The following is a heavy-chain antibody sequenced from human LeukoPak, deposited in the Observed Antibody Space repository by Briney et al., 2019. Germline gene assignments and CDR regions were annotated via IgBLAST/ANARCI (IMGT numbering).Heavy chain of an antibody. CDR3: AKGVTSSVD. Sequence: GRSLRLPCAASRFTFSSYGMHWVRQAPDKGLEWVAVISYDGSNKYYADSVKGRFTISRDNSKNTLYLQMNSLRAEDTAVYYCAKGVTSSVDWGQGTLVTVSP. CDR2: ISYDGSNK. J-gene: IGHJ4*02. CDR1: RFTFSSYG. D-gene: IGHD4-17*01. V-gene: IGHV3-30*18.